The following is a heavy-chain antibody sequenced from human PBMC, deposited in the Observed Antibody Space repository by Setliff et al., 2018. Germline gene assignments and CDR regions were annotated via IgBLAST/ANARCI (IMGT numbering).Heavy chain of an antibody. V-gene: IGHV1-3*01. D-gene: IGHD1-26*01. Sequence: ASVKVSCKASGDTSTTYAIHWVRQAPGQGLEWMGWINAGNGNIRYSQNFQGRVTITRDTSASTAYMELSSLTSEDTAIYYCARGDVYSGSYYHFDYWVPETLLVTVSS. CDR3: ARGDVYSGSYYHFDY. J-gene: IGHJ4*03. CDR1: GDTSTTYA. CDR2: INAGNGNI.